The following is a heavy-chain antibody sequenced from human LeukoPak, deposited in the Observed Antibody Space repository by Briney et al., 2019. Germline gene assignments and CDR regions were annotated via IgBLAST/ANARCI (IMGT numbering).Heavy chain of an antibody. J-gene: IGHJ5*02. CDR1: GGSISSSNW. D-gene: IGHD6-19*01. CDR2: IYHSGST. Sequence: SGTLSLTCAVSGGSISSSNWWSWVRQPPGKGLEWIGEIYHSGSTNYNPSLKSRVTISVDKSKNQFSLKLSSVTAADTAVYYCARDHPVAVAGTGWFDPWGQGTLVTVSS. V-gene: IGHV4-4*02. CDR3: ARDHPVAVAGTGWFDP.